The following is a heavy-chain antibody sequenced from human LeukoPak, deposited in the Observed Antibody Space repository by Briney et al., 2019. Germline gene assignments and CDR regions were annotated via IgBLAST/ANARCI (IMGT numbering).Heavy chain of an antibody. Sequence: SVRVSCKASGGTFSSYAISWVRQAPGQGLEWMGGIIPIFGTANYAQKFQGRVTITTDESTSTAYMELSSLRSEDTAVYYCAISGYSSSWDSDYWGQGTLVTVSS. CDR1: GGTFSSYA. J-gene: IGHJ4*02. D-gene: IGHD6-13*01. CDR3: AISGYSSSWDSDY. V-gene: IGHV1-69*05. CDR2: IIPIFGTA.